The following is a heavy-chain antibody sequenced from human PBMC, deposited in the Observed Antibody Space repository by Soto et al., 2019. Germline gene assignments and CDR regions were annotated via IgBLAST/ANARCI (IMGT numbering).Heavy chain of an antibody. J-gene: IGHJ4*02. Sequence: GGSLRLCCAASGFTFSSYGMHWVRQAPGKGLEWVAVIWYDGSNKYYADSVKGRFTISRDNSKNTLYLQMNSLRAEDTAVYYCARTIVATKYYFDYWGQGTLVTVSS. CDR3: ARTIVATKYYFDY. D-gene: IGHD5-12*01. CDR2: IWYDGSNK. V-gene: IGHV3-33*01. CDR1: GFTFSSYG.